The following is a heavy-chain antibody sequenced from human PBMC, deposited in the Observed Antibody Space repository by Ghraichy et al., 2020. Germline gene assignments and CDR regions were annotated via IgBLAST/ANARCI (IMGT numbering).Heavy chain of an antibody. CDR2: IYYSGST. CDR3: AREDSNYGGHDYYYGMDV. CDR1: GGSVSSGSYY. Sequence: SETLSLTCTVSGGSVSSGSYYWSWIRQPPGKGLEWIGYIYYSGSTNYNPSLKSRVTISVDTSKNQFSLKLSSVTAADTAVYYCAREDSNYGGHDYYYGMDVWGQGTTVTVSS. J-gene: IGHJ6*02. V-gene: IGHV4-61*01. D-gene: IGHD4-11*01.